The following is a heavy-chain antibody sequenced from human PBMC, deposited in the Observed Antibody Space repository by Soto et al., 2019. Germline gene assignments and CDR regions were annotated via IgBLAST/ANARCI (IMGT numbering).Heavy chain of an antibody. CDR3: ARVATVTPPGGMDV. CDR2: IITIFGTA. CDR1: GGTFSSYA. J-gene: IGHJ6*02. Sequence: QVQLVQSGAEVKKPGSSVKVSCKASGGTFSSYAISWVRQAPGQGLEWMGGIITIFGTANYAQKFQGRVTITADESTMTADIELSSLRSADTAVYYCARVATVTPPGGMDVWGQGTTVTVSS. V-gene: IGHV1-69*12. D-gene: IGHD4-17*01.